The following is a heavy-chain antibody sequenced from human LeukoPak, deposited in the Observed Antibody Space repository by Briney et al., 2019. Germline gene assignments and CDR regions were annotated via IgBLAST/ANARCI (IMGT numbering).Heavy chain of an antibody. D-gene: IGHD2-2*01. CDR3: ARGQGYCSSTSCYAEWFDP. V-gene: IGHV1-46*01. Sequence: ASVKVSCKASGYTFTSYYMHWVRQAPGQGLEWMGIINPSGGSTSYAQKFQGRVTMTRDTSTSTVYIELSSLRSEDTAVYYCARGQGYCSSTSCYAEWFDPWGQGTLVTVSS. CDR2: INPSGGST. CDR1: GYTFTSYY. J-gene: IGHJ5*02.